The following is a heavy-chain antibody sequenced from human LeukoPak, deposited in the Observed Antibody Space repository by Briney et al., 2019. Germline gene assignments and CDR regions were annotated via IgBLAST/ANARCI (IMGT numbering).Heavy chain of an antibody. CDR2: IKQDGSEK. J-gene: IGHJ6*03. Sequence: PGGSLRLSCAASGFTFSSYWMSWVRQAPGKGLEWVANIKQDGSEKYYVDSVKDRFTISRANAKNSLYLQMNSISAEDTAVYYCAREYYDYVWGSYRYYYYYYMDVWGKGTTVTVSS. V-gene: IGHV3-7*01. CDR1: GFTFSSYW. D-gene: IGHD3-16*02. CDR3: AREYYDYVWGSYRYYYYYYMDV.